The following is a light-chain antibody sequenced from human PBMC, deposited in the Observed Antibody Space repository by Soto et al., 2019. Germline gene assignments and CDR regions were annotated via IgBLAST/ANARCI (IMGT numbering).Light chain of an antibody. CDR1: QNIGTW. CDR3: QQYNSYLLT. Sequence: DIQLTQSPSTLSALVGDRVTITCRASQNIGTWLAWYQQKPGKAPKLLIYEGSTLECGVPSRFSGSGSGTVFTLPSSGLQPNVLETNSGQQYNSYLLTFGGGTKVEIQ. J-gene: IGKJ4*01. CDR2: EGS. V-gene: IGKV1-5*01.